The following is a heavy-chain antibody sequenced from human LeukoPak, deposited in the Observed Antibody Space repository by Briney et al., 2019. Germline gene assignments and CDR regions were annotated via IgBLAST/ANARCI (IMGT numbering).Heavy chain of an antibody. D-gene: IGHD3-22*01. CDR1: GFTFSSYG. CDR2: ISYDGSNK. J-gene: IGHJ6*02. Sequence: PGGSLRLSCAASGFTFSSYGMHWVRQAPGKGLEWVAVISYDGSNKYYADSVKGRFTISRDNSKNTLYLQMNSLRAEDRAVYYCAKFYHDTRGYYGYGMDVWGQGTTVTVSS. V-gene: IGHV3-30*18. CDR3: AKFYHDTRGYYGYGMDV.